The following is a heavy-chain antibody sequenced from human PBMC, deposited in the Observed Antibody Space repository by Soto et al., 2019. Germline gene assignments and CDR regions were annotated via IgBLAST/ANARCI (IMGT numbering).Heavy chain of an antibody. J-gene: IGHJ6*02. D-gene: IGHD3-10*01. V-gene: IGHV6-1*01. CDR3: TGITSFRGMDV. CDR1: GDSVSSNSSA. CDR2: TYYRSKWNN. Sequence: SQTRSLTFAISGDSVSSNSSAWNWIRQSPSRGLEWLGRTYYRSKWNNDYALSVKRRITINPDTPKNKVSPHLYSVTPEDTAVYYCTGITSFRGMDVWGQGPPVTLYS.